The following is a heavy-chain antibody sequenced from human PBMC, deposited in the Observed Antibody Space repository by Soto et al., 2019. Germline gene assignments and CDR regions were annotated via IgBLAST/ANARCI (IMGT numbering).Heavy chain of an antibody. V-gene: IGHV4-4*02. CDR3: AYSAGWYRHDV. D-gene: IGHD6-19*01. CDR1: GDSISSSKW. J-gene: IGHJ3*01. CDR2: TLHSGST. Sequence: QVQLQESGPGLVKPSGTLSLTCAVSGDSISSSKWWTWVRQPPGKGLEWIGDTLHSGSTNYNPPLKSRIIISVDKSKNQFSLELTSVTAADTAVYYCAYSAGWYRHDVWGQGTLVIVSP.